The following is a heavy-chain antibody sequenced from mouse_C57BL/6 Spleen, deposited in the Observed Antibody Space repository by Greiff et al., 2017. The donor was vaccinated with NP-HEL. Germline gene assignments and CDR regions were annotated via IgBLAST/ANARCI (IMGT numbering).Heavy chain of an antibody. CDR3: ATTVVARYHFDY. J-gene: IGHJ2*01. CDR2: IHPNSGST. V-gene: IGHV1-64*01. CDR1: GYTFTSYW. Sequence: QVQLQQPGAELVKPGASVKLSCKASGYTFTSYWMHWVKQRPGQGLEWIGMIHPNSGSTNYNEKFKSKATLTVDKSSSTAYMQLSSLTSEDSAVYYCATTVVARYHFDYWGQGTTLTVSS. D-gene: IGHD1-1*01.